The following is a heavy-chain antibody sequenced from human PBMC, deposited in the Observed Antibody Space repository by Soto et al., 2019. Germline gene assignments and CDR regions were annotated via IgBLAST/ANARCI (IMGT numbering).Heavy chain of an antibody. D-gene: IGHD3-22*01. Sequence: GSLRLSCAASGFTFSSYWMSWVRQAPGKGLEWVANIKQDGSEKYYVDSVKGRFTISRDNAKNSLYLQMNSLRAEDTAVYYCARVFYYDSSGYYSEYYFDYWGQGTLVTVSS. J-gene: IGHJ4*02. CDR2: IKQDGSEK. CDR3: ARVFYYDSSGYYSEYYFDY. CDR1: GFTFSSYW. V-gene: IGHV3-7*01.